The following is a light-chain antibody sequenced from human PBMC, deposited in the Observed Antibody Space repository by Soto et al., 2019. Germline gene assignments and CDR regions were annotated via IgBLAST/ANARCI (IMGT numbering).Light chain of an antibody. Sequence: AIRMTQSPSSFSASTGDRVTITCRASQGISSYLAWYQQKPGKAPKLLIYAASTLQSGVPSRFSGSGSGTDFTLTISCRQAADFGTYYFQQYYNHPQTFGQGTNVEIK. CDR2: AAS. CDR3: QQYYNHPQT. V-gene: IGKV1-8*01. J-gene: IGKJ1*01. CDR1: QGISSY.